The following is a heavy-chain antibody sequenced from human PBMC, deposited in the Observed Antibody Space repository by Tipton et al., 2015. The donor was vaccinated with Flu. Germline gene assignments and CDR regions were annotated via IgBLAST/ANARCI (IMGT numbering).Heavy chain of an antibody. CDR3: ARESFDKWLPFS. V-gene: IGHV1-2*02. J-gene: IGHJ4*02. Sequence: QSGPEVKKPGASVEVSCKASGYTFTGYYMHWVRQAPGQGLEWMGWINPNSGGTNYAQKFQGRVTMTRDTSISTAYMELSRLRSDDTAVYYCARESFDKWLPFSWGQGTLVTVSS. D-gene: IGHD5-12*01. CDR2: INPNSGGT. CDR1: GYTFTGYY.